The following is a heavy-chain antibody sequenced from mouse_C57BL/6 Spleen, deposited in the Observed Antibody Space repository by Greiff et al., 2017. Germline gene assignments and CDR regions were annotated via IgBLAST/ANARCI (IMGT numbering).Heavy chain of an antibody. J-gene: IGHJ2*01. D-gene: IGHD1-1*01. CDR2: ISDGGSYT. Sequence: EVKLMESGGGLVKPGGSLKLSCAASGFTFSSYAMSWVRQTPEKRLEWVATISDGGSYTYYPDNVKGRFTISRDNAKNNLYLQMSHLKSEDTAMYYCARRRNYYGSRDYFDYWGQGTTLTVSS. V-gene: IGHV5-4*03. CDR1: GFTFSSYA. CDR3: ARRRNYYGSRDYFDY.